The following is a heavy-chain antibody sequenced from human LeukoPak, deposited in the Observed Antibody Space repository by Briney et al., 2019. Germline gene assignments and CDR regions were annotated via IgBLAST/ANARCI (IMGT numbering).Heavy chain of an antibody. D-gene: IGHD6-13*01. V-gene: IGHV3-48*03. Sequence: GGSLRLSCAASGFTFSSYEMNWVRQAPGKGLEWVSYISSSGSTIYYADSVKGRFTISRDNAKNSLYLQMNSLRAEDTAVYYCSVAAAGTPYWGQGTLVTVSS. CDR2: ISSSGSTI. J-gene: IGHJ4*02. CDR3: SVAAAGTPY. CDR1: GFTFSSYE.